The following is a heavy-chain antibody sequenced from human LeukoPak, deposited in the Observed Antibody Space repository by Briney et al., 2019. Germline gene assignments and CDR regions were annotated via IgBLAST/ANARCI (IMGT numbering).Heavy chain of an antibody. J-gene: IGHJ3*02. CDR2: ISGSGGST. Sequence: PGGSLRLSCAASGFTSSNAWMSWVRQAPGKGLEWVSAISGSGGSTYYADSVKGRFTISRDNSKNTLYLQMNSLRAEDTAVYYCARATYYYDSSGYAFDIWGQGTMVTVSS. CDR3: ARATYYYDSSGYAFDI. V-gene: IGHV3-23*01. CDR1: GFTSSNAW. D-gene: IGHD3-22*01.